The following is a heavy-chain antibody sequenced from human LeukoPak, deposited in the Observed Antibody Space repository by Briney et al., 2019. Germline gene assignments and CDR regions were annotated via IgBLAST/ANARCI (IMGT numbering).Heavy chain of an antibody. CDR3: ARAYDYVWGSYRSENWFDP. Sequence: PSETLSLTCTVSGGSISSYYWSWIRQPPGKGLERIGYIYYSGSTNYNPSLKSRVTISVDTSKNQFSLKLSSVTAADTAVYYCARAYDYVWGSYRSENWFDPWGQGTLVTVSS. D-gene: IGHD3-16*02. CDR2: IYYSGST. J-gene: IGHJ5*02. CDR1: GGSISSYY. V-gene: IGHV4-59*01.